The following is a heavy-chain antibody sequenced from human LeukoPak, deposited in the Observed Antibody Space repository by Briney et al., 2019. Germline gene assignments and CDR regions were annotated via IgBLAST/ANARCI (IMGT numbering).Heavy chain of an antibody. CDR2: ISYDGSNK. CDR3: AKDLVGYRSSTSCYGFDY. CDR1: GFTFSSYG. D-gene: IGHD2-2*03. V-gene: IGHV3-30*18. J-gene: IGHJ4*02. Sequence: GRSLRLSCAASGFTFSSYGMHWVRQAPGKGLEWVAVISYDGSNKYYADSVKGRFTISRDNSKNTLYLQMNSLRAEDTAVYYCAKDLVGYRSSTSCYGFDYWGQGTLVTVSS.